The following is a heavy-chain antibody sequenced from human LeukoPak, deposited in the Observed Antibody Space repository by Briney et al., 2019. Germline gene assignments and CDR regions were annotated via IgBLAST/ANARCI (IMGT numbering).Heavy chain of an antibody. D-gene: IGHD2-2*01. CDR3: AKEVILEVPTAFMDV. V-gene: IGHV3-7*03. CDR2: INQDGSEK. J-gene: IGHJ6*03. Sequence: GGSLRLSCAASGFTFSSYWMSWVRQAPGKGLEWVANINQDGSEKYYVDSVKGRFTISRDNSKNTLYLQMNSLRAEDTAVYYCAKEVILEVPTAFMDVWGKGTTVTISS. CDR1: GFTFSSYW.